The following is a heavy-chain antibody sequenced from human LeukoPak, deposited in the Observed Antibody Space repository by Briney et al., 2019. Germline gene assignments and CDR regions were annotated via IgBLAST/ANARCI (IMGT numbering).Heavy chain of an antibody. J-gene: IGHJ4*02. Sequence: GGSLRLSCAASGFTFSSYAMSWVRQAPGKGLEWASAISGSGGSTYYADSVKGRSTISRDNSKNTLYLQMNSLRAEDTAVYYCAKDPYSFVRDYFDYWGQGTLVTVSS. D-gene: IGHD4-11*01. V-gene: IGHV3-23*01. CDR3: AKDPYSFVRDYFDY. CDR1: GFTFSSYA. CDR2: ISGSGGST.